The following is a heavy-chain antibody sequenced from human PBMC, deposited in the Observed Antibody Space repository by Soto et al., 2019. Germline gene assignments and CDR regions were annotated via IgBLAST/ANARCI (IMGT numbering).Heavy chain of an antibody. D-gene: IGHD3-3*01. V-gene: IGHV4-31*03. CDR1: GGSISSGGYY. J-gene: IGHJ5*02. CDR2: IYYSGST. CDR3: ARSFWRNGSWFDP. Sequence: QVQLQESGPGLVKPVQTLSLTCTVSGGSISSGGYYWSWIRQHPGKGLEWIGYIYYSGSTYYNPSLKSRVTISVDTSKNQFSLKLSSVTAADTAVYYCARSFWRNGSWFDPRGQGTLVTVSS.